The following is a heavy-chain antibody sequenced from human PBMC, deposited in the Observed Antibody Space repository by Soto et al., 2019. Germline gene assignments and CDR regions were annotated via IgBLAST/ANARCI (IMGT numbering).Heavy chain of an antibody. V-gene: IGHV3-53*01. CDR1: GFSVSSDY. D-gene: IGHD4-17*01. J-gene: IGHJ6*02. Sequence: EVQLVESGGGLIQPGGSLRLSCAASGFSVSSDYMSWVRQAPGKGLEWVAVIYTIGSTYYAGSVKGRFTISRDTSRNTRYLQMSTLRAEDTAVYFCAKTTTYYYSLDVWGQGTTVSVSS. CDR2: IYTIGST. CDR3: AKTTTYYYSLDV.